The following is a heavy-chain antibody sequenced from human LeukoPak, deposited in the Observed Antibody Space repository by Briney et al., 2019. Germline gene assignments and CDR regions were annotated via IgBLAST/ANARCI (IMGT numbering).Heavy chain of an antibody. CDR3: AKNGDRGAYCSGGTCYPYYYYYMDV. D-gene: IGHD2-15*01. CDR1: GLTFSSYG. CDR2: ITTTGGTT. Sequence: GGSLRLSCAASGLTFSSYGMSWVRQAPGRGLEWVSAITTTGGTTYYADSVRGRFTISRDDSRNTLYLQMNSLRAEDTAIYYCAKNGDRGAYCSGGTCYPYYYYYMDVWGKGTTVTISS. V-gene: IGHV3-23*01. J-gene: IGHJ6*03.